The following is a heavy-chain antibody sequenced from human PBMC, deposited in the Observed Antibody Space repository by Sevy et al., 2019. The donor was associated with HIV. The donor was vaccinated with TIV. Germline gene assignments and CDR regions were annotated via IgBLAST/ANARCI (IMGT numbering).Heavy chain of an antibody. V-gene: IGHV1-46*01. CDR2: INPSGGST. Sequence: ASVKVSCKASGYTFTSYYMHWVRQAPGQGLEWMGIINPSGGSTSYAQKFQGRVTMTRETSTSTVYMELSSLRSEDTAVYYCAREDSGSYGKLTFDIWGQGTMVTVSS. J-gene: IGHJ3*02. CDR1: GYTFTSYY. D-gene: IGHD1-26*01. CDR3: AREDSGSYGKLTFDI.